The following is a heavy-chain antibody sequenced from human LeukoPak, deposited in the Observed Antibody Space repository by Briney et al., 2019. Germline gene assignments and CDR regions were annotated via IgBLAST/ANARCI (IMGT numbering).Heavy chain of an antibody. J-gene: IGHJ4*02. V-gene: IGHV1-2*02. Sequence: ASVKLSCKASGYTFSDYYMHWVRQAPGQGLEWMGWINPNSGDTHYAQMFQGRVTMTRDTSINAAYMELRRLGYDDTAVYYCAKSAQYSSAWFTGSFDYWGQGTLVTASS. D-gene: IGHD6-13*01. CDR1: GYTFSDYY. CDR2: INPNSGDT. CDR3: AKSAQYSSAWFTGSFDY.